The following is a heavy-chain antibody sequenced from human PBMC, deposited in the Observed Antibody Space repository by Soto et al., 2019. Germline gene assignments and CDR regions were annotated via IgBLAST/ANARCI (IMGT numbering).Heavy chain of an antibody. CDR3: ARRYYNSVACDM. D-gene: IGHD1-1*01. J-gene: IGHJ3*02. Sequence: GGSLRLSCAASGFTFSTYSMNWVRQAPGKGLEWVSYISISSSTIYYADSVKGRFTISRDNAKNSLYLQMNSLRAEDTAVYYCARRYYNSVACDMWGQGTMVTVS. CDR2: ISISSSTI. CDR1: GFTFSTYS. V-gene: IGHV3-48*01.